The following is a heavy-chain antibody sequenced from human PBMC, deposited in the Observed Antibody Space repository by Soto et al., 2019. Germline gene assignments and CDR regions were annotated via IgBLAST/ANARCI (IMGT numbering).Heavy chain of an antibody. V-gene: IGHV3-48*02. D-gene: IGHD3-16*02. J-gene: IGHJ3*02. CDR1: GFTFSSYA. CDR3: ARDHIIDDAFDI. CDR2: ISSSSSTI. Sequence: GGSLRLSCAAPGFTFSSYAMSWVRQAPGKGLEWVSAISSSSSTIYYADSVKGRFTISRDNAKNSLYLQMNSLRDEDTAVYYCARDHIIDDAFDIWGQGTMVTVSS.